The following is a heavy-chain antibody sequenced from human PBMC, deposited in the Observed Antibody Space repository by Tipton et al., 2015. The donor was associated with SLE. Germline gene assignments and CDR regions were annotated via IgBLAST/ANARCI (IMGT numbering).Heavy chain of an antibody. CDR1: GFTFSSYA. J-gene: IGHJ3*02. CDR3: AKAPRVVGATADAFDI. CDR2: ISGSGGST. D-gene: IGHD1-26*01. Sequence: SLRLSCAASGFTFSSYAMHWVRQAPGKGLEWVSAISGSGGSTYYADSVKGRFTISRDNSKNTLYLQMNSLRAEDTAVYYCAKAPRVVGATADAFDIWGQGTMVTVSS. V-gene: IGHV3-23*01.